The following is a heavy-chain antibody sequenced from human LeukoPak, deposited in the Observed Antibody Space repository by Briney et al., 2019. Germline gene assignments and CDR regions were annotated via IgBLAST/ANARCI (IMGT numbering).Heavy chain of an antibody. Sequence: GGSLRLSCAASGFTFSSYEMNWVRQAPGKGLEWVSYISSSGSTIYYADSVKGRFTISRDNAKNSLYLQTNSLRAEDTAVYYCARDRYDYVWGSYRFDYWGQGTLVTVSS. CDR3: ARDRYDYVWGSYRFDY. V-gene: IGHV3-48*03. D-gene: IGHD3-16*02. J-gene: IGHJ4*02. CDR2: ISSSGSTI. CDR1: GFTFSSYE.